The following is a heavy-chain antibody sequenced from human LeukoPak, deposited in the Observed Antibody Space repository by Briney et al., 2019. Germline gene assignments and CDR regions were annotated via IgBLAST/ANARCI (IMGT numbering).Heavy chain of an antibody. CDR3: AREKRGGVNGSLWELFASYYTYYYMDV. CDR1: GYTFTMYS. Sequence: GASVKVSCKTSGYTFTMYSIHWVRQAPGQGLEWMGMINPSDGATTYAQRFQGRVTMTRDMSTTTVYMDLRSLRSEDTAVYFCAREKRGGVNGSLWELFASYYTYYYMDVWGRGTTVTVSS. CDR2: INPSDGAT. V-gene: IGHV1-46*01. D-gene: IGHD3-16*01. J-gene: IGHJ6*03.